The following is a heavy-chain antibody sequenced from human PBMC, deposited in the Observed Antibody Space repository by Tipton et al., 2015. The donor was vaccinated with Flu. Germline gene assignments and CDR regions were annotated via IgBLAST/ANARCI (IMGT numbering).Heavy chain of an antibody. CDR1: GYSISSGYY. V-gene: IGHV4-38-2*02. Sequence: TLSLTCTVSGYSISSGYYWGWIRQPPGKGLEWIGSIYHSGSTYYNPSLKSRVTISVDTSKNQFSLKLSSVTAADTAVYYCARETPYCSSISCYLRSSAGFDYWGQGTLVTVSS. CDR2: IYHSGST. J-gene: IGHJ4*02. CDR3: ARETPYCSSISCYLRSSAGFDY. D-gene: IGHD2-2*01.